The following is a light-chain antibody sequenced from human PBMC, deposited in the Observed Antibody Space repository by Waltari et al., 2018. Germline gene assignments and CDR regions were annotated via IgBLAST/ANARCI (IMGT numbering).Light chain of an antibody. Sequence: QSALTQPASVSGSPGQSITISCTGTSSDVGAYNYVSWYQQHPGKAPKLMIHDVRYRASGVSNRVSGSKSGNTASLTISGLQAEDEADYYCSSYTSTGTVVFGGGTKLTVL. CDR1: SSDVGAYNY. V-gene: IGLV2-14*03. J-gene: IGLJ2*01. CDR2: DVR. CDR3: SSYTSTGTVV.